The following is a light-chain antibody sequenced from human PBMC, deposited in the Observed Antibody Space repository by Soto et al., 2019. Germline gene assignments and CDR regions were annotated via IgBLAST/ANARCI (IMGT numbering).Light chain of an antibody. J-gene: IGKJ5*01. CDR2: AAS. CDR3: QQLNSYPSIT. CDR1: QGISSY. Sequence: DIRLTQSPSFLSSSLGDRVTITGRASQGISSYLAWYQQKPGKAPKLLIYAASTLQSGVPSRFSGSGSGTEFTLTISSLQPEDFATYYCQQLNSYPSITFGQGTRLEIK. V-gene: IGKV1-9*01.